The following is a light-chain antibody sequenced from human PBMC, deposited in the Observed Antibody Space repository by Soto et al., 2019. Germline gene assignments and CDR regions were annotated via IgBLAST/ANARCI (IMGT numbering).Light chain of an antibody. CDR2: GAS. V-gene: IGKV3-15*01. Sequence: EVVMTQSPATVSVSPGEGVTLSCRASQTISNDLAWYQQKPGQAPRLLIYGASTMATGVPARFSGGGSGTEFTLTISSLQSEDFAFYYCQQNNKWPPVTFGRGTKVEIK. CDR1: QTISND. J-gene: IGKJ4*01. CDR3: QQNNKWPPVT.